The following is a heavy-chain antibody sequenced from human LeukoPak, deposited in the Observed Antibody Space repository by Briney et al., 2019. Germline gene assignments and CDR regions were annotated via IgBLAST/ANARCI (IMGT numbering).Heavy chain of an antibody. Sequence: EPSETLSLTCTVSGYSISSGYYWGWIRQPPGKGLEWIGSIYHSGSTYYNPSLKSRVTISVDTSKNQFSLKLSSVTAADTAVYYCARDDVVVRGVIPKQPNNWFDPWGQGTLVTVSS. J-gene: IGHJ5*02. CDR1: GYSISSGYY. CDR3: ARDDVVVRGVIPKQPNNWFDP. D-gene: IGHD3-10*01. V-gene: IGHV4-38-2*02. CDR2: IYHSGST.